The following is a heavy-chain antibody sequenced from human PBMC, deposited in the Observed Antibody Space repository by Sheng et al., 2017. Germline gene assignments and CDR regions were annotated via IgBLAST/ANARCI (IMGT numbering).Heavy chain of an antibody. V-gene: IGHV4-34*01. D-gene: IGHD5-12*01. J-gene: IGHJ2*01. CDR3: ARCSGYRRRGVTCWYFDL. CDR2: INHSGST. CDR1: GGSFSGYY. Sequence: QVQLQQWGAGLLKPSETLSLTCAVYGGSFSGYYWSWIRQPPGKGLEWIGEINHSGSTNYNPSLKSRVTISVDTSKNQFSLKLSSVTAADTAVYYCARCSGYRRRGVTCWYFDLWGRGTLVTVSS.